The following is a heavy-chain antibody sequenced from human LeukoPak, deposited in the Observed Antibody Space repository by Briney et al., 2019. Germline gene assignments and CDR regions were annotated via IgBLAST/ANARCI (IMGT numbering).Heavy chain of an antibody. CDR3: AKDKIVGDGRWDFDY. Sequence: PGGSLRLSCVGSGFSFNQHAAAWVRQAPGKALEWVAGMIGNGATYLADSVKGRFVISRDNSKNTVYLQMNSQRAEDTALYFCAKDKIVGDGRWDFDYWGQGTLVTVSS. J-gene: IGHJ4*02. V-gene: IGHV3-23*01. CDR1: GFSFNQHA. D-gene: IGHD3-10*01. CDR2: MIGNGAT.